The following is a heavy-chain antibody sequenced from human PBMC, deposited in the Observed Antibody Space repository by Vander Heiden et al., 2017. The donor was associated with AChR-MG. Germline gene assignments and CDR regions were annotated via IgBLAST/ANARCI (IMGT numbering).Heavy chain of an antibody. Sequence: EVQLVESGGGLVQPGGSLRLPCAASGFTFSRYSMNWVRQAPGKGLEWVSYISSSSSTIYYADSVKGRFTISRDNAKNSLYLQMNSLRAEDTAVYYCAREDYDFWSGYHGNWFDPWGQGTLVTVSS. CDR1: GFTFSRYS. CDR3: AREDYDFWSGYHGNWFDP. CDR2: ISSSSSTI. J-gene: IGHJ5*02. D-gene: IGHD3-3*01. V-gene: IGHV3-48*01.